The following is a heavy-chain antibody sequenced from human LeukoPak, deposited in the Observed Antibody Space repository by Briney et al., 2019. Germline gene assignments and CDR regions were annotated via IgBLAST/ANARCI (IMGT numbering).Heavy chain of an antibody. CDR3: ARESQLLSGAFDI. Sequence: GGSLRLSCAASGFTFSSYSMNWVRQAPGKGLEWVSSISSSSSYIYYADSVKGRFTISRDNAKNSLYLQMNSLRAEDTTVYYCARESQLLSGAFDIWGQGTMVTVSS. V-gene: IGHV3-21*01. J-gene: IGHJ3*02. CDR1: GFTFSSYS. CDR2: ISSSSSYI. D-gene: IGHD2-2*01.